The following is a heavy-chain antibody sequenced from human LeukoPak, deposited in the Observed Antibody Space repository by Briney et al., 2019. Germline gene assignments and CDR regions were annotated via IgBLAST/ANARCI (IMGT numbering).Heavy chain of an antibody. CDR2: INPSGGST. J-gene: IGHJ4*02. Sequence: ASVKVSCKASGYTFTSYYTHWVRQAPGQGLEWMGIINPSGGSTSYARKFQGRVTMTRDTSTSTVYMELSSLRSEDTAVYYCARTSSGYDFFDYWGQGTLVTVSS. CDR3: ARTSSGYDFFDY. CDR1: GYTFTSYY. V-gene: IGHV1-46*01. D-gene: IGHD5-12*01.